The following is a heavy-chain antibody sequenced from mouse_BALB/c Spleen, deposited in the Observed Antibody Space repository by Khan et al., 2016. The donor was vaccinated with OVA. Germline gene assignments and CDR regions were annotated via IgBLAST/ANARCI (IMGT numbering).Heavy chain of an antibody. Sequence: EVQLQESGGDLVKPGGSLTLSCAVSGFTFTTYGMSWVRQPPDKRLEWVATINSDGDYTYYPDTVKGRFTISRNTAENTLYLQMSTLPTEDTAIYYCASHLTGSIAYWGQGTLVTVSA. CDR2: INSDGDYT. J-gene: IGHJ3*01. V-gene: IGHV5-6*01. CDR3: ASHLTGSIAY. CDR1: GFTFTTYG. D-gene: IGHD4-1*01.